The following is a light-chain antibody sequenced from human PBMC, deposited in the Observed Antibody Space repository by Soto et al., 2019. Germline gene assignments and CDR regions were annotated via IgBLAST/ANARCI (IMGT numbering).Light chain of an antibody. CDR3: ISYTGSSASYV. CDR2: EVS. J-gene: IGLJ1*01. V-gene: IGLV2-14*01. CDR1: SSHGGSYDH. Sequence: QSLLTQPASVSLCPGQSITISCSGSSSHGGSYDHVAWYQRFPGKTPKLMIYEVSNRPSGVSSRFSGSKSGNTASLPISGLQADDEADYHCISYTGSSASYVFGSGAKVTVL.